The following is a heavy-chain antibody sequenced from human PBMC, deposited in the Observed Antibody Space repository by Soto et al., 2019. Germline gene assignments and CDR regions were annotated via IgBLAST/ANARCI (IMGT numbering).Heavy chain of an antibody. CDR1: GGSISSYY. J-gene: IGHJ6*02. CDR2: IYYTGST. D-gene: IGHD6-13*01. CDR3: ARELSSSSIYGMDV. V-gene: IGHV4-59*01. Sequence: SETLSLTCTVSGGSISSYYWSWIRQPPGKGIEWIGYIYYTGSTTYNPSRKSRVTTSVDTSKNQFSLKLSSVTAADTAVYYCARELSSSSIYGMDVWGQGTTVTVSS.